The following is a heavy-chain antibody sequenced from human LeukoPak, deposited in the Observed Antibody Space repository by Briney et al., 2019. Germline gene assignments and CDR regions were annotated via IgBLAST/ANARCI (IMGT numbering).Heavy chain of an antibody. CDR3: AKDPYYYDSSGYYSLFDY. Sequence: GGSLRLSCAGSGFTFSGYSLSWVRQAPGKGLEWVSVIYTGGDTFYADSVQGRFTISRDNSKNTLYLQMNSLRAEDTAVYYCAKDPYYYDSSGYYSLFDYWGQGTLVTVSS. J-gene: IGHJ4*02. D-gene: IGHD3-22*01. CDR1: GFTFSGYS. V-gene: IGHV3-53*01. CDR2: IYTGGDT.